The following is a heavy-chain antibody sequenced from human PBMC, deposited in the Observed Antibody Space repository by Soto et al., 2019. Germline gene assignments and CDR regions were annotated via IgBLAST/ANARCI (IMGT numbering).Heavy chain of an antibody. CDR2: IIPIFGTA. CDR1: GGTFSSYA. V-gene: IGHV1-69*13. J-gene: IGHJ4*02. CDR3: ATKQLGYCTNGVCYGFDY. D-gene: IGHD2-8*01. Sequence: SVKVSCKASGGTFSSYAISWVRQAPGQGLEWMGGIIPIFGTANYAQKFQGRVTITADESTSTAYMELSSLRSEDTAVYYCATKQLGYCTNGVCYGFDYWGQGTLVTVSS.